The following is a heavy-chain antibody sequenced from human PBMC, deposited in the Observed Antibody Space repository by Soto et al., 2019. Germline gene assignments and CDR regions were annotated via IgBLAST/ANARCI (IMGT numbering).Heavy chain of an antibody. Sequence: GGSLRLSCAASGFTFRTYAMTWVRQVPGKGLEWVSGISGSGGTTFYADSVKGRFTISRDNSRNTLYLQMNSLRAEDTAVYYCAKKGFLEWSPSTYYMDVWGKGTTVTVSS. D-gene: IGHD3-3*01. V-gene: IGHV3-23*01. CDR3: AKKGFLEWSPSTYYMDV. CDR2: ISGSGGTT. J-gene: IGHJ6*03. CDR1: GFTFRTYA.